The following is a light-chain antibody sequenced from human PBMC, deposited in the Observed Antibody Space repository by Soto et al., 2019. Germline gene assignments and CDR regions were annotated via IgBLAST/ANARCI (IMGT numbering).Light chain of an antibody. CDR1: QSIRRH. J-gene: IGKJ5*01. V-gene: IGKV1-39*01. Sequence: DIQVTQSPSSLSASVGDRVTISCRAIQSIRRHLQWYQQKAGNAPKLLIFAASNLQGGVPERFSGSGSGTDFTLTISRLQPEDFATYVCHQSCSSPPTFGQGTRVDSK. CDR2: AAS. CDR3: HQSCSSPPT.